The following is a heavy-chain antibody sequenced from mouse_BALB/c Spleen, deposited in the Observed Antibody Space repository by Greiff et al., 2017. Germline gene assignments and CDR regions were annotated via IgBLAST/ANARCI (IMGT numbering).Heavy chain of an antibody. V-gene: IGHV1-28*01. CDR1: GYSFTSYY. J-gene: IGHJ4*01. CDR3: ARAPLHGGAMDY. CDR2: IDPFNGGT. D-gene: IGHD2-1*01. Sequence: VQLQQSGPELMKPGASVKISCKASGYSFTSYYMHWVKQSHGKSLEWIGYIDPFNGGTSYNQKFKGKATLTVDKSSSTAYMHLSSLTSEDSAVYYCARAPLHGGAMDYWGQGTSVTVSS.